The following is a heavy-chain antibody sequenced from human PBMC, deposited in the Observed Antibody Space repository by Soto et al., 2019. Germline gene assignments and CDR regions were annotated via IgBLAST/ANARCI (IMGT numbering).Heavy chain of an antibody. Sequence: EVPLVESGGGLVQRGGSLRLSCAASGLTFSSYSMNWVRQAPGKGLEWVSYISSSSSTIYYADSVKGRFTISRDNAKNSLYLQMNSLRAEDTAVYYCAFGEESPYYYYGMDVWGQGTTVTVSS. J-gene: IGHJ6*02. CDR2: ISSSSSTI. CDR3: AFGEESPYYYYGMDV. D-gene: IGHD3-10*01. CDR1: GLTFSSYS. V-gene: IGHV3-48*01.